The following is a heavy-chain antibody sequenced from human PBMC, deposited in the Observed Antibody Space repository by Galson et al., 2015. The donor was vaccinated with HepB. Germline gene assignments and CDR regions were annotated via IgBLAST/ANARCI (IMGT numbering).Heavy chain of an antibody. CDR3: TSLAYSSSSGNDY. D-gene: IGHD6-13*01. Sequence: SLRLSCAASGFTFSGSAMHWVRQASGKGLEWVGRIRSKANSYATAYAASVKGRFTISRDDSKNTAYLQMNSLKTEDTAVYYCTSLAYSSSSGNDYWGQGTLVTVSS. V-gene: IGHV3-73*01. CDR2: IRSKANSYAT. J-gene: IGHJ4*02. CDR1: GFTFSGSA.